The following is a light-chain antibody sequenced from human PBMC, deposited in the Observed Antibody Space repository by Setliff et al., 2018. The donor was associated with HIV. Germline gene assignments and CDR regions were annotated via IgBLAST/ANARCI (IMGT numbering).Light chain of an antibody. Sequence: QSVLTQSASVSGSFGQSITISCAGTSSDVGNYNLVSWYQQYPGKAPKLIIYEVNKRPSGVSNRFSGSKSGNTASLTISGLRAEDEADYYCCSYVHTSTLFGGGTKVTVL. CDR2: EVN. J-gene: IGLJ3*02. CDR3: CSYVHTSTL. CDR1: SSDVGNYNL. V-gene: IGLV2-23*02.